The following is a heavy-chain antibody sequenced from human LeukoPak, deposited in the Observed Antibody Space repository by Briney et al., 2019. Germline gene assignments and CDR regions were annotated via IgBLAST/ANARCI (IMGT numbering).Heavy chain of an antibody. CDR1: GFTFNSYA. J-gene: IGHJ4*02. D-gene: IGHD2-2*01. CDR2: ISGSGGST. Sequence: GGSLRLSCEASGFTFNSYAMSWVRQAPGKGLEWVSAISGSGGSTYYADSVKGRFTISRDNAKNSLYLQMNSLRAEDTAVYYCAVAQPAAPSDYWGQGTLVTVSS. V-gene: IGHV3-23*01. CDR3: AVAQPAAPSDY.